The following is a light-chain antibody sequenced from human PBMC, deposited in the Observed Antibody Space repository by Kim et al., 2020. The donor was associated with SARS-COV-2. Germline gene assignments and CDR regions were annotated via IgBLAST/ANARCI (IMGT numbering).Light chain of an antibody. J-gene: IGLJ1*01. CDR1: SSDVGANNY. CDR2: DVT. CDR3: CSYAGSYV. Sequence: PGQSVTISCTGTSSDVGANNYVSWYQQHPGKAPKLMIYDVTKRPSGVPDRFSGSKSGNTASLTISGLQAEDEADYYCCSYAGSYVFGTGTKVTVL. V-gene: IGLV2-11*01.